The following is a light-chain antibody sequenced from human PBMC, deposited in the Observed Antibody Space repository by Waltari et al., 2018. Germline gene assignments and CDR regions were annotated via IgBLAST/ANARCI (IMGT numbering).Light chain of an antibody. Sequence: EIVLTQSPATLPLSPGETATLSCTASPSVGTYLAWHQQKPCQAPRLLIYDAPNRPTGTPARFRGGRSGTDFTLTISSLEAADFAVYHCQLRSSWTPHTFRQGASLEIK. CDR1: PSVGTY. CDR2: DAP. CDR3: QLRSSWTPHT. J-gene: IGKJ2*01. V-gene: IGKV3-11*01.